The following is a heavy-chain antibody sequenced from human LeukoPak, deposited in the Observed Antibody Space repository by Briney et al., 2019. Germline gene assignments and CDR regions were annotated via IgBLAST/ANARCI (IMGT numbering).Heavy chain of an antibody. CDR1: GFTFSAYS. CDR3: ARFETCQCDDVFDI. D-gene: IGHD3-9*01. CDR2: ITSSSSST. J-gene: IGHJ3*02. Sequence: GGSLGLSCAASGFTFSAYSMNWVRQAPGQGLEWVSSITSSSSSTYYADSVKGRFTISRDNAKNSLYLQMNILRAEDTAVYFCARFETCQCDDVFDIWGQGTMVTVSS. V-gene: IGHV3-21*01.